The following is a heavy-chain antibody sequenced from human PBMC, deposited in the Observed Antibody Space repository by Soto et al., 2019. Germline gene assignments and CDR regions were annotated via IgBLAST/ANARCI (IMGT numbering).Heavy chain of an antibody. CDR1: GGTFSSYA. Sequence: ASVKVSCKASGGTFSSYAISWVRQAPGQGLEWMGGINPIFGTTNYAQKFQGRLTITADKSTTTAYMELSSLRSDDTAVYYCARSYSFGGVISPTFDYWGQGTLVTVSS. D-gene: IGHD3-16*02. V-gene: IGHV1-69*06. CDR3: ARSYSFGGVISPTFDY. CDR2: INPIFGTT. J-gene: IGHJ4*02.